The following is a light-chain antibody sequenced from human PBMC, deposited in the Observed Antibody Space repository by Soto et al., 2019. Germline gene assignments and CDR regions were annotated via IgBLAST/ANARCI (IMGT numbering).Light chain of an antibody. Sequence: QSVLTQPPSASGTPGQRVTISCCGSSSNIGSNTVNWYQQLPGMAPKLLIYTDSQRPSGVPDRFSGSKSGTSASLAISGLQSEDEADYYCAAWDDSLMGVFGGGTKLTVL. CDR1: SSNIGSNT. J-gene: IGLJ3*02. CDR3: AAWDDSLMGV. V-gene: IGLV1-44*01. CDR2: TDS.